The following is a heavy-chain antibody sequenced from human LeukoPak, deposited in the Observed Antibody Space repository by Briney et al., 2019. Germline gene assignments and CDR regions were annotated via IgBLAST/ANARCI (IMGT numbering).Heavy chain of an antibody. CDR3: ARAGYSSGWGNWFDP. D-gene: IGHD6-19*01. CDR1: GVSISSSNSY. Sequence: PSETLSLTCTVSGVSISSSNSYWGWIRQPPGRGLEWIGSIYYSGNTYYNASLKSQVSISIDTSKNQFSLKLSSVTAADTAVYYCARAGYSSGWGNWFDPGGEGTLLTVPS. J-gene: IGHJ5*02. V-gene: IGHV4-39*07. CDR2: IYYSGNT.